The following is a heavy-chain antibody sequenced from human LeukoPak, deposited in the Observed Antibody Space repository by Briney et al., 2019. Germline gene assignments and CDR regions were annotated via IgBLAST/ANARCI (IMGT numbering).Heavy chain of an antibody. CDR1: GYTFTSYY. Sequence: AAVTVSFKASGYTFTSYYMHGVRQAPGQGGEGVGIINPSGGSTSYAQKFQRRVTMTRHTSTSTVYMELSSLRSEDTAVYYCARDRKQWLRLRPSYFDYWGQGTLVTVSS. V-gene: IGHV1-46*01. J-gene: IGHJ4*02. CDR3: ARDRKQWLRLRPSYFDY. CDR2: INPSGGST. D-gene: IGHD5-12*01.